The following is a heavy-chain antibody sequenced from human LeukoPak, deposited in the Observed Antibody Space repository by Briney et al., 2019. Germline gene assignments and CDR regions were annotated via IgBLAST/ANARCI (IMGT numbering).Heavy chain of an antibody. CDR2: INPNSGGT. CDR3: ARDSHDWNYSGFDP. J-gene: IGHJ5*02. D-gene: IGHD1-7*01. Sequence: ASVKVSCKASGYTFTAYYIHWVRQAPGQGLEWMGRINPNSGGTNYAQKFQGRVTMTRDTSFSTAYMELSRLRSDDTAVYYCARDSHDWNYSGFDPWGQGTLVTVSS. V-gene: IGHV1-2*06. CDR1: GYTFTAYY.